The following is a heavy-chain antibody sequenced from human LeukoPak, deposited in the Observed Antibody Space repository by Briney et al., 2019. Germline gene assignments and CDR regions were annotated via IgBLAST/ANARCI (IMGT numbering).Heavy chain of an antibody. D-gene: IGHD4-17*01. CDR2: FDPEDGET. CDR1: GYTLTELS. CDR3: ARAGYGDEGLDY. V-gene: IGHV1-24*01. Sequence: ASVKVSCKVSGYTLTELSMHWVRQAPGKGLEWMGGFDPEDGETIYAQKFQGRVTMTEDTSTDTAYMELSSLRSEDTAVYYCARAGYGDEGLDYWGQGTLVTVSS. J-gene: IGHJ4*02.